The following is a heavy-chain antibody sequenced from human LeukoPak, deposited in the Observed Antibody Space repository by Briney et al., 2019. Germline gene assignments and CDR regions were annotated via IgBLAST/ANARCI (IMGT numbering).Heavy chain of an antibody. V-gene: IGHV3-74*01. CDR1: GFILNNYA. Sequence: PGGSLRLSCAGSGFILNNYAMHWVRQAPGKGLVWVSRINEDGSTTNYADSVKGRSTIFRDNAKNTLYLQMNSLRAEDTAVYYCVRDLGGRSGHWGQGTLVTVSS. CDR2: INEDGSTT. CDR3: VRDLGGRSGH. D-gene: IGHD1-26*01. J-gene: IGHJ4*02.